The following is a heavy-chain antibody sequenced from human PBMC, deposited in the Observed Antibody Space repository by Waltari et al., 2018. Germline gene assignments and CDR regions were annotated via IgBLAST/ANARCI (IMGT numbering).Heavy chain of an antibody. V-gene: IGHV4-38-2*01. CDR1: GYSLSSGYY. D-gene: IGHD5-12*01. CDR3: ARSFVGGYNYN. Sequence: QVQLQQWGAGLLKPSETLSLTCAVYGYSLSSGYYWCWIRQPPGKGLEWIGSIYHSGSTYYNPSLKSRVTISVDTSKNQFSLKLSSVTAADTAVYYCARSFVGGYNYNWGQGTLVTVSS. J-gene: IGHJ4*02. CDR2: IYHSGST.